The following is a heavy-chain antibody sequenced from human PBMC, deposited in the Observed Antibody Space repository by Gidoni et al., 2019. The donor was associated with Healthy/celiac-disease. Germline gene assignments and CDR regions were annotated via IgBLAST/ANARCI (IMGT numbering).Heavy chain of an antibody. J-gene: IGHJ3*02. D-gene: IGHD1-26*01. CDR1: GFTFSSYG. CDR3: AKVGVEWELLRGGDAFDI. CDR2: ISYDGSNK. V-gene: IGHV3-30*18. Sequence: QVQLVESGGGVVQPGRSLRLSCAASGFTFSSYGMHWVRQAPGKGLECVAFISYDGSNKYYADAVKGRFTISRDNSKNTLYLQMNSLRAEDTAVYYCAKVGVEWELLRGGDAFDIWGQGTMVTVSS.